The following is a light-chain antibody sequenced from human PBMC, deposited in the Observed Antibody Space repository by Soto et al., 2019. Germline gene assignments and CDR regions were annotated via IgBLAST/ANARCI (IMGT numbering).Light chain of an antibody. J-gene: IGLJ1*01. V-gene: IGLV2-14*01. CDR1: CSDIGSYNY. CDR3: SSHTTYSTRI. CDR2: EVS. Sequence: QSVLTQPASVSGSPGQSIAISCTGTCSDIGSYNYVSWYQQHPGKAPKLIIHEVSNRPSGISDHFSGSKSGNTASLTISGLQADDEAGYYCSSHTTYSTRIFGTGTKVTVL.